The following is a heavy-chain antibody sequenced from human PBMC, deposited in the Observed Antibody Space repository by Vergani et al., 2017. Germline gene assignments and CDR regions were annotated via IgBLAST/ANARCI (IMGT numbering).Heavy chain of an antibody. D-gene: IGHD6-19*01. CDR3: ARDQAAVAGTSYYYYGMDV. J-gene: IGHJ6*02. V-gene: IGHV1-69*13. CDR2: IIPIFGTA. Sequence: QIHLVQSAGEMKNPGASVKVSCKASGYVFTAFGISWVRQAPGQGLEWMGRIIPIFGTANYAQKFQGRVTITADESTSTAYMELSSLRSEDTAVYYCARDQAAVAGTSYYYYGMDVWGQGTTVTVSS. CDR1: GYVFTAFG.